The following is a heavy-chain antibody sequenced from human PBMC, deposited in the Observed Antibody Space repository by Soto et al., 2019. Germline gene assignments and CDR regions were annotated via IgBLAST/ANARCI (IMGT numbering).Heavy chain of an antibody. CDR1: GFTFSTSA. J-gene: IGHJ6*02. V-gene: IGHV3-23*01. CDR2: ISGSGAGT. Sequence: AGGSLRLSCTASGFTFSTSAMSWVRQAPGRGLEWVSGISGSGAGTYYADSMKGRFTISRDNSKNTLYLQMSGLRAEDAAVYYCAKGPTVFGAVISFDYYYGMYVWGQGTPVTVSS. CDR3: AKGPTVFGAVISFDYYYGMYV. D-gene: IGHD3-3*01.